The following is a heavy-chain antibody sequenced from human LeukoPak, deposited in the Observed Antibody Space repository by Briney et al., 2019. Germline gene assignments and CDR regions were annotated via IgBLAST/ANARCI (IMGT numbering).Heavy chain of an antibody. V-gene: IGHV4-34*01. J-gene: IGHJ3*02. CDR3: AKYYSDRNGYYHDVFDI. Sequence: SETLSLTCAVYGGPFSGYFWSWIRQPPGKGVEWSGDINQSGSTYYIPSLKSRVTISVETCKNQCSLRRSSVPAADTAVYFCAKYYSDRNGYYHDVFDIWGQGTMVTVSS. D-gene: IGHD3-22*01. CDR1: GGPFSGYF. CDR2: INQSGST.